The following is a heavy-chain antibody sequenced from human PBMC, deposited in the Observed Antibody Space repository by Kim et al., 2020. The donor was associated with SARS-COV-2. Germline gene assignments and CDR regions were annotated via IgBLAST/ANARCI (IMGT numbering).Heavy chain of an antibody. D-gene: IGHD6-13*01. Sequence: ASVKVSCKASGYTFTSYAMHWVRQAPGQRLEWMGWINAGNGNTKYSQKFQGRVTITRDTSASTAYMELSSLRSEDTAVYYCARGGRIAAAGYKDAFDIWGQGTMVTVSS. CDR3: ARGGRIAAAGYKDAFDI. CDR2: INAGNGNT. J-gene: IGHJ3*02. V-gene: IGHV1-3*01. CDR1: GYTFTSYA.